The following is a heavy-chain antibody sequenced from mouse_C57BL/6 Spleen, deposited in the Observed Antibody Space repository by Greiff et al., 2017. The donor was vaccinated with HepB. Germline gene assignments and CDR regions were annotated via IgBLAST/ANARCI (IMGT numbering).Heavy chain of an antibody. CDR3: ARSATVVALDY. Sequence: EVKLEESGGGLVQPGGSLSLSCAASGFTFTDYYMSWVRQPPGKALEWLGFIRNKANGYTTEYSASVKGRFTISRDNSQSILYLQMNALRAEDSATYYCARSATVVALDYWGQGTTLTVSS. CDR1: GFTFTDYY. CDR2: IRNKANGYTT. D-gene: IGHD1-1*01. J-gene: IGHJ2*01. V-gene: IGHV7-3*01.